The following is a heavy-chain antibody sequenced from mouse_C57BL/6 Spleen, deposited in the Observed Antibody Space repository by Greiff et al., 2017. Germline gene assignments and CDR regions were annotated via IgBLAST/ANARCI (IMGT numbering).Heavy chain of an antibody. CDR1: GYAFSSSW. CDR3: ASITTVVEGEAMDY. J-gene: IGHJ4*01. CDR2: IYPGDGDT. D-gene: IGHD1-1*01. Sequence: QVQLKQSGPELVKPGASVKISCKASGYAFSSSWMNWVKQRPGKGLEWIGRIYPGDGDTNYNGKFKGKATLTADKSSSTAYMQLSSLTSEDSAVYFCASITTVVEGEAMDYWGQGTSVTVSS. V-gene: IGHV1-82*01.